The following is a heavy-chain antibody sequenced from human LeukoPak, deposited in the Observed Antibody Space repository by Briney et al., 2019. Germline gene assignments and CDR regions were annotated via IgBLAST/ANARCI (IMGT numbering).Heavy chain of an antibody. CDR1: GYTFTSYG. V-gene: IGHV1-18*01. Sequence: ASVKVSCKASGYTFTSYGISWVRQAPGQGLEWMGWISAYNGNTNYAQKLQGRVTMTTDTSTSTAYMELRSLRSDDTAVYYCARVLLWFGDYHSHQDYWGQGTLVTVSS. CDR2: ISAYNGNT. CDR3: ARVLLWFGDYHSHQDY. J-gene: IGHJ4*02. D-gene: IGHD3-10*01.